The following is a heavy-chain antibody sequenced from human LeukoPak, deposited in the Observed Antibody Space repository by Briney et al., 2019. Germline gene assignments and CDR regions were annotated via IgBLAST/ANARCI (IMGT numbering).Heavy chain of an antibody. J-gene: IGHJ5*02. CDR2: ISPSGDNT. D-gene: IGHD2-15*01. CDR3: AKAAILSQASWFDP. CDR1: GFTFSSYG. Sequence: QPGGSLRLSCAASGFTFSSYGMSWVRQAPGKGLEWVSAISPSGDNTYYADSVKGRFTISRDNSKNTLYLQMNSLRAEDTAVYYCAKAAILSQASWFDPWGQGTLVTVSS. V-gene: IGHV3-23*01.